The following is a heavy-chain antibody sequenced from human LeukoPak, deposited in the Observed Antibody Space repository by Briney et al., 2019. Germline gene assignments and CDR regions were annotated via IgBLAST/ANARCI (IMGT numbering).Heavy chain of an antibody. CDR1: GGSITSYY. CDR3: ARGPYDFWSGYLVV. Sequence: SETLSLTCTVSGGSITSYYWSWIRQPPGRGLEWIGYISYSGSTNYNPSLKSRVTISVDTSKNQFSLKLSSATAADTAVYYCARGPYDFWSGYLVVWGQGTLVTVSS. J-gene: IGHJ4*02. D-gene: IGHD3-3*01. V-gene: IGHV4-59*12. CDR2: ISYSGST.